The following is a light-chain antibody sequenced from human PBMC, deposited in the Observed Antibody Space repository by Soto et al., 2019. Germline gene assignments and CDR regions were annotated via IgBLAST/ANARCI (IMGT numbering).Light chain of an antibody. CDR3: QQYGSSPIT. V-gene: IGKV3-20*01. Sequence: IVLTQSPGTLSLSPGERATLSCRASQSVSSSYLAWYQQKPGQAPRLLIYGASIRATGIPDRFSGSGSGTDFTLTITPLQPEDVEVYFCQQYGSSPITFGPGTRLDIK. J-gene: IGKJ5*01. CDR1: QSVSSSY. CDR2: GAS.